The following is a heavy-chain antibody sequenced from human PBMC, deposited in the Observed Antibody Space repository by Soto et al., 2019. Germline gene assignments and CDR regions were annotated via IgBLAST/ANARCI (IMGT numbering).Heavy chain of an antibody. CDR1: GGSISSGDYY. J-gene: IGHJ6*02. Sequence: QVQLQESGPGLVKPSQTLSLTCTVSGGSISSGDYYWSWIRQPPGKGLEWIGYIYYSGSTYYNPSLKSRVTISVDTSKTQFSLKLSSVTAAATAVYYCARSITHTAMVYYYYGMDVWGQGTTVTVS. D-gene: IGHD5-18*01. CDR3: ARSITHTAMVYYYYGMDV. V-gene: IGHV4-30-4*01. CDR2: IYYSGST.